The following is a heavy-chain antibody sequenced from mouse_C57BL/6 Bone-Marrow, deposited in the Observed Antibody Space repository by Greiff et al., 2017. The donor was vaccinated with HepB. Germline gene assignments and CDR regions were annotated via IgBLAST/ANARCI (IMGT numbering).Heavy chain of an antibody. CDR3: AREGVTTGYWYFDV. V-gene: IGHV2-2*01. CDR1: GFSLTSYG. J-gene: IGHJ1*03. D-gene: IGHD2-5*01. Sequence: VQGVESGPGLVQPSQSLSITCTVSGFSLTSYGVHWVRQSPGKGLEWLGVIWSGGSTDYNAAFISRLSISKDNSKSQVFFKMNSLQADDTAIYYCAREGVTTGYWYFDVWGTGTTVTVSS. CDR2: IWSGGST.